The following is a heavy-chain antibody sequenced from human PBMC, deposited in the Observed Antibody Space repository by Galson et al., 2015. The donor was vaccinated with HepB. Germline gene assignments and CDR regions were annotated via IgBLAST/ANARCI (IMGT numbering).Heavy chain of an antibody. CDR2: ISYDGVKK. CDR1: GFTFSTYA. CDR3: ARDAAFWSGYLNY. Sequence: SLRLSCAASGFTFSTYAMHWVRQAPGKGLEWVAGISYDGVKKYYANSVKGRLTISRDISKNTLYLQMNSLTSEDTAVFYCARDAAFWSGYLNYWGQGTLVTVSS. J-gene: IGHJ4*02. D-gene: IGHD3-3*01. V-gene: IGHV3-30-3*01.